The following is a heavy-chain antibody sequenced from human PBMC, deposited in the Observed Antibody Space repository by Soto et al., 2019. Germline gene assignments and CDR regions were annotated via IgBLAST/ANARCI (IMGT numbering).Heavy chain of an antibody. D-gene: IGHD6-19*01. CDR2: ITGSGGTR. CDR3: AKGPLGAVAGTDRYFDY. J-gene: IGHJ4*02. CDR1: GFTFNSYA. V-gene: IGHV3-23*01. Sequence: EVQLLESGGGLVQPGGSLRLSCAPSGFTFNSYAMTWVRQAPGKGLEWVSAITGSGGTRYYADSVRGRFTVSRDNSKNTLFLQMNSLRAEDTAIYYCAKGPLGAVAGTDRYFDYWGQGTLVTVSS.